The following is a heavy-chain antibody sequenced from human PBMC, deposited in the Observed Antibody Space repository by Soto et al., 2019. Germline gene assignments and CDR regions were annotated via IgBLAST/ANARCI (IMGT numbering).Heavy chain of an antibody. CDR2: IKSKADGGTT. J-gene: IGHJ6*02. D-gene: IGHD6-19*01. CDR3: TIHSSGWYVVGVGLNYGMDV. CDR1: GFTFSNAW. Sequence: PGGSLRLSCAASGFTFSNAWMNWVRQAPGKGLEWVGRIKSKADGGTTDYAAPVKGRFTISRDDSKNTLYLQMNNLKTEDTAVYYCTIHSSGWYVVGVGLNYGMDVWGQGTTVTVSS. V-gene: IGHV3-15*07.